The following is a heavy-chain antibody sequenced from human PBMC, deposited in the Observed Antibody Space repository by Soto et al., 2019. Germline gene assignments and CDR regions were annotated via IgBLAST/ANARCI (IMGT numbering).Heavy chain of an antibody. J-gene: IGHJ6*02. V-gene: IGHV5-51*01. CDR2: IYPGDSDT. D-gene: IGHD3-3*01. CDR1: GYSFTSYW. Sequence: LGESLKISCKGSGYSFTSYWIGWVRQMPGKGLEWMGIIYPGDSDTRYSPSFQGQVTISADKSISTAYLQWSSLKASDTAVYYCARYRRGFLDWRPSGGYYGMDVWGQGTTVTVSS. CDR3: ARYRRGFLDWRPSGGYYGMDV.